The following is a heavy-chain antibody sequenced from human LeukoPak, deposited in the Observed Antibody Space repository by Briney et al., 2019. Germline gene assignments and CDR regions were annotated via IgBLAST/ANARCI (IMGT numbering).Heavy chain of an antibody. CDR1: GGTLSSYS. D-gene: IGHD6-19*01. CDR2: LIPIFGTA. Sequence: SVKVFCKACGGTLSSYSISWVRQAPGQGLEWMGGLIPIFGTANYAQKCQGRVTITADESTSTAYMELSSLGSEDTAVYYCARRKIAVAGTGTNWFDRWGQGTLVTVSS. CDR3: ARRKIAVAGTGTNWFDR. V-gene: IGHV1-69*13. J-gene: IGHJ5*02.